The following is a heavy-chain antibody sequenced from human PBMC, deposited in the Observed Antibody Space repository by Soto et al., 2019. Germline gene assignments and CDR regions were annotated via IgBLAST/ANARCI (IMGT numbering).Heavy chain of an antibody. CDR1: GYTVIIYA. V-gene: IGHV1-3*01. CDR3: ARDPGYSHGYN. D-gene: IGHD5-18*01. Sequence: SVKVSCEACGYTVIIYALMGLCQAPGQRLEWMGWINAGNGNTKYSQKFQGRVTITRDTSASTGYMELSSLRSEVTAVYYCARDPGYSHGYNWGQGTLVTVSS. CDR2: INAGNGNT. J-gene: IGHJ4*02.